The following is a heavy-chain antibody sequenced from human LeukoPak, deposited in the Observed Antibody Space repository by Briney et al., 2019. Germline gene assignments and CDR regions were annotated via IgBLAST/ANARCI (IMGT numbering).Heavy chain of an antibody. V-gene: IGHV3-15*01. CDR3: TTDQASVTTRGARRFYYYYMSV. CDR2: IKSKTDGGTT. Sequence: GGSLRLSCAASGLTFTNAWMSWVRQAPGKGLEWVGRIKSKTDGGTTDYAAPVKGRFTISRDDSKNTLYLQMNSLKTEDTAVYYCTTDQASVTTRGARRFYYYYMSVWGKGTTVNVSS. CDR1: GLTFTNAW. J-gene: IGHJ6*03. D-gene: IGHD4-11*01.